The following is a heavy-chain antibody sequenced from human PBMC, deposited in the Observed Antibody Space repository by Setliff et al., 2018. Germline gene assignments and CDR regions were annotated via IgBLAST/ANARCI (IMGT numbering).Heavy chain of an antibody. D-gene: IGHD3-22*01. V-gene: IGHV1-18*01. CDR3: ARGAFRNYDTAPVWFDP. J-gene: IGHJ5*02. Sequence: ASVKVSCKDSGYTFTSYGISGVRQAPRQGLEWMGLKSAYNGNTNYAQKLQGRVTRTTDTSTSTAYMEQRRLSSDDTAVDYCARGAFRNYDTAPVWFDPWGQGTLGTVS. CDR1: GYTFTSYG. CDR2: KSAYNGNT.